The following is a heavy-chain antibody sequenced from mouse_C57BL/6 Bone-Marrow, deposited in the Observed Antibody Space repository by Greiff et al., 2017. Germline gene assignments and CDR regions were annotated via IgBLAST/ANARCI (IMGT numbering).Heavy chain of an antibody. Sequence: QVQLQQPGAELVMPGASVKLSCKASGYTFTSYWMHLVKQRPGQGLEWIGEIDPSDSYTNYNQKFKGKSTLAVDKSSSTAYMQLSSLTSEDSADYDCARGKLGHCFDYGGQGTTLTDCS. CDR1: GYTFTSYW. D-gene: IGHD4-1*01. CDR3: ARGKLGHCFDY. V-gene: IGHV1-69*01. J-gene: IGHJ2*01. CDR2: IDPSDSYT.